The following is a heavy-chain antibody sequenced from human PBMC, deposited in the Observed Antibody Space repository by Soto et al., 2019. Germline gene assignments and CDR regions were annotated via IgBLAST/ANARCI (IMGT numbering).Heavy chain of an antibody. CDR3: ARGVVVPARITFTCFEP. J-gene: IGHJ5*02. V-gene: IGHV1-18*01. CDR2: ISAYNGNT. CDR1: GYTFTSYG. D-gene: IGHD2-2*01. Sequence: ASVKVSCKASGYTFTSYGISWVRQAPGQGLEWMGWISAYNGNTNYAQKLQGRVTMTTDTSTSTAYMELRSLRSDDTAVYYCARGVVVPARITFTCFEPWGQGTLVTVSS.